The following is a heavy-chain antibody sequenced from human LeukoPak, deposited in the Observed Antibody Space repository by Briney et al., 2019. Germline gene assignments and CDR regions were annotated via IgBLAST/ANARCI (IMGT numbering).Heavy chain of an antibody. V-gene: IGHV3-23*01. J-gene: IGHJ4*02. D-gene: IGHD4-23*01. CDR2: ISGSGGST. Sequence: GGSLRLSCAASGFAFSTYWMHWVRQAPGKGLEWVSAISGSGGSTYYADSVKGRFTISRDNSKNTLYLQMNSLRAEDTAVYYCAKSRDYGGPTLFDYWGQGTLVTVSS. CDR3: AKSRDYGGPTLFDY. CDR1: GFAFSTYW.